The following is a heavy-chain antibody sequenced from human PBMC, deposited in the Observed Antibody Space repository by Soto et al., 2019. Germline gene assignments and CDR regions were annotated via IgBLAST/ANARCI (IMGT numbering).Heavy chain of an antibody. CDR2: IYWDDDK. J-gene: IGHJ5*02. CDR3: AYSLGARSVRCRPHPFDP. V-gene: IGHV2-5*02. D-gene: IGHD3-3*01. Sequence: QITLKESGPTVVKPTQTLTLTCTFSGFSLTTTGVGVGWIRQPPGNALEWLALIYWDDDKRYSPSLKSRLTITNDTSKTQAVLTPTNMAPVDTCTYYCAYSLGARSVRCRPHPFDPWGQGTLVTVSS. CDR1: GFSLTTTGVG.